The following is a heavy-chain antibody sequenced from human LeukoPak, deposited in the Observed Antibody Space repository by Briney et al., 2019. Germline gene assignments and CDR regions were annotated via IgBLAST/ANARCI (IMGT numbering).Heavy chain of an antibody. V-gene: IGHV4-34*01. J-gene: IGHJ6*02. CDR3: ARGSPVGGV. D-gene: IGHD2-2*01. CDR1: GGSISSYY. CDR2: INHSGST. Sequence: SETLSLTCTVSGGSISSYYWSWIRQPPGKGLEWIGEINHSGSTNYNPSLKSRVTISVDTSKNQFSLKLSSVTAADTAVYYCARGSPVGGVWGQGTTVTVSS.